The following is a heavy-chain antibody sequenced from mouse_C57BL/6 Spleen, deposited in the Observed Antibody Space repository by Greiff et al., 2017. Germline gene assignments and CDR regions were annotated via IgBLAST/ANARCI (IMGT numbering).Heavy chain of an antibody. V-gene: IGHV7-3*01. CDR2: IRNTANGYTT. Sequence: EVHLVESGGGLVQPGGSLSLSCAASGFTFTAYYMSWVRQPPGKALEWLGFIRNTANGYTTEYSAAVKGRFTISRDNSPSILYLQMNALRAEDSATYYCARSSYSKAWFAYWGKGTLVTVSA. CDR3: ARSSYSKAWFAY. D-gene: IGHD2-5*01. CDR1: GFTFTAYY. J-gene: IGHJ3*01.